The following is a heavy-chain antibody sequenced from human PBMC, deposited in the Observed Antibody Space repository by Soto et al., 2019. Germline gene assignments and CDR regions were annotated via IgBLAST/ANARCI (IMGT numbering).Heavy chain of an antibody. CDR1: GVSFSSYY. CDR2: IHYSGST. J-gene: IGHJ3*02. Sequence: SETLSLTCTVSGVSFSSYYWSWIRQPPGKGLEWIGYIHYSGSTSYNPSLKSRVAISVDTSKNQFSLKLRSVTAADTAVYYCAKQSRPPRILTGNHLRFDILGQGRMVT. D-gene: IGHD3-9*01. V-gene: IGHV4-59*08. CDR3: AKQSRPPRILTGNHLRFDI.